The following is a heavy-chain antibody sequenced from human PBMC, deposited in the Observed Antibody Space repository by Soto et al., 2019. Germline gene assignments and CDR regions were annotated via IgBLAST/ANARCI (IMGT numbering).Heavy chain of an antibody. Sequence: PSETLPLTCTFSGASITGTSYWSWIQQPAGKGLEWIGRFSLSGTTNYNPSLRSRVTMSADVSKNQFSLRLTSVTAADTALYYCARGLSRPGASDWYELSAWDQGAQVTVAS. V-gene: IGHV4-4*07. J-gene: IGHJ5*02. CDR3: ARGLSRPGASDWYELSA. CDR1: GASITGTSY. D-gene: IGHD3-16*02. CDR2: FSLSGTT.